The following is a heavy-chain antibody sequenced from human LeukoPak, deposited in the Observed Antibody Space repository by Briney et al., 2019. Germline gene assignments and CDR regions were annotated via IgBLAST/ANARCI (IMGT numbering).Heavy chain of an antibody. D-gene: IGHD1-26*01. V-gene: IGHV1-2*02. CDR3: ASGIMSILVGAHDAFDI. J-gene: IGHJ3*02. Sequence: ASVKVSCKASGYTFTDYYIHWVRQAPGQGLEWMGWINPKSGGTNYVQKFQGRVTMTRDTSISTAYMELSRLRSDDTAVYYCASGIMSILVGAHDAFDIWGQGTRVTVSS. CDR1: GYTFTDYY. CDR2: INPKSGGT.